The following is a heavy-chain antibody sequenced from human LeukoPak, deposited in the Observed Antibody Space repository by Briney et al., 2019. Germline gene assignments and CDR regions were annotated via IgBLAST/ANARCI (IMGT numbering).Heavy chain of an antibody. D-gene: IGHD3-3*01. CDR2: IYYSGST. V-gene: IGHV4-59*08. CDR3: ARTSPYDFWSGYYRNTYGMDV. CDR1: GGSLSSYY. Sequence: SETLSLTCTVSGGSLSSYYWSWIRQPPGKGLEWIGYIYYSGSTNYNPSLKSRVTISVDTSKNQFSLKLSSVTAADTAVYYCARTSPYDFWSGYYRNTYGMDVWGQGTTVTVSS. J-gene: IGHJ6*02.